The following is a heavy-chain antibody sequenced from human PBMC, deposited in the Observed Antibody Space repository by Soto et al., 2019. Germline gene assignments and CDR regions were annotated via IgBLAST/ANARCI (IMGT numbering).Heavy chain of an antibody. CDR2: IYWDDDK. CDR3: AYTNWNFQVY. CDR1: GFSLSTNGVG. D-gene: IGHD1-1*01. Sequence: QITLKESGPTLVKPTQTLTLTCTFSGFSLSTNGVGVGWIRQPPGKALEWLALIYWDDDKRYSPSLKSRLTSPKDTSKDQVVLTMTNVDPVDTATYYCAYTNWNFQVYGGQGALVTVSS. V-gene: IGHV2-5*02. J-gene: IGHJ4*02.